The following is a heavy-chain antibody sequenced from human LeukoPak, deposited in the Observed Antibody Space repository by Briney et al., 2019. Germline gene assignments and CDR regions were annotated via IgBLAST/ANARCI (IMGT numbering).Heavy chain of an antibody. CDR2: ISYSGST. Sequence: PSESLSLTCTVSGGSISSYYWTWIRQPPGKGLEWIGYISYSGSTNYNPSLKSRLTISVDTSKNQFSLKLTSVTAADTAVYYCARSGGYSSPLGYWGQGTLVTVSS. CDR1: GGSISSYY. CDR3: ARSGGYSSPLGY. D-gene: IGHD6-13*01. J-gene: IGHJ4*02. V-gene: IGHV4-59*08.